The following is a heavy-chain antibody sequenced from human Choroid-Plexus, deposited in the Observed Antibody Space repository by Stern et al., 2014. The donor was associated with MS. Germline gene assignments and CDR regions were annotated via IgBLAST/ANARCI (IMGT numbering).Heavy chain of an antibody. J-gene: IGHJ4*02. CDR1: GFTFSNFG. Sequence: QVQLVESGGGMAQPGRPLILSCAASGFTFSNFGMHWVRQAPGKGLEWVALISYDGSDKYYADSVKGRFTIFRDNSKNTLYMHMNSLRAEDTAVYYCAKDRQWSTYFFDYWGQGSLVTVSS. V-gene: IGHV3-30*18. D-gene: IGHD2-15*01. CDR3: AKDRQWSTYFFDY. CDR2: ISYDGSDK.